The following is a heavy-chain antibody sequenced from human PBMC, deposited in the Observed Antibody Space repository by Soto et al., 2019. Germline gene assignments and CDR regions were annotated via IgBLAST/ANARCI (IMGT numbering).Heavy chain of an antibody. V-gene: IGHV5-51*01. CDR1: GYSFTSYW. J-gene: IGHJ6*02. D-gene: IGHD2-21*02. Sequence: PGESLKISCKGSGYSFTSYWIGWVRQMPGKGLEWMGIIYPGDSDTRYSPSFQGQVTISADKSISTAYLQWSSLKASDTAMYYCARCRGVVTPYYYYGMDVWGQGTTVTVSS. CDR2: IYPGDSDT. CDR3: ARCRGVVTPYYYYGMDV.